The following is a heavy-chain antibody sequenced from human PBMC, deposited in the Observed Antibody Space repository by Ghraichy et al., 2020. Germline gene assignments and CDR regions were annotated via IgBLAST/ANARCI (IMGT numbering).Heavy chain of an antibody. CDR1: GYSFTSYW. Sequence: GESLNISCKGSGYSFTSYWIGWVRQMPGKGLEWMGIIYPGDSDTRYSPSFQGQVTISADKSISTAYLQWSSLKASDTAMYYCARHRRPRYCSSTSCRDYYYYYGMDVWGQGTTVTVSS. V-gene: IGHV5-51*01. D-gene: IGHD2-2*01. CDR2: IYPGDSDT. J-gene: IGHJ6*02. CDR3: ARHRRPRYCSSTSCRDYYYYYGMDV.